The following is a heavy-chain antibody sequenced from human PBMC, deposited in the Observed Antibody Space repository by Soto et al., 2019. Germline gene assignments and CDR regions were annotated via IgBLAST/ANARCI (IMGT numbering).Heavy chain of an antibody. J-gene: IGHJ4*02. Sequence: GGSLRLSCAASGFTFSSYSMNWVRQAPGKGLEWVSSISSSSSYIYYADSVKGRFTISRDNAKNSLYLQMNSLRAEDTAVYYCARMADPGVTFGGVIYYWGQGTLVTVSS. CDR2: ISSSSSYI. CDR3: ARMADPGVTFGGVIYY. V-gene: IGHV3-21*01. D-gene: IGHD3-16*01. CDR1: GFTFSSYS.